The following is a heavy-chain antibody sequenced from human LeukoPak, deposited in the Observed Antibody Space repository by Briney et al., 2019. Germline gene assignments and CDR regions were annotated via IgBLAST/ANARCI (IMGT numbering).Heavy chain of an antibody. D-gene: IGHD3-22*01. V-gene: IGHV1-2*05. CDR2: IHPNNGGT. CDR1: GYTFTAYY. CDR3: ARGGYYDSSGNY. J-gene: IGHJ4*02. Sequence: ASVKVSCKTSGYTFTAYYMHWVRQAPGQGLEWMGRIHPNNGGTDYAQKFQGRVTMTRDTSISTAYMELSSLRSDDTDVCYCARGGYYDSSGNYWGQGTLVTVSS.